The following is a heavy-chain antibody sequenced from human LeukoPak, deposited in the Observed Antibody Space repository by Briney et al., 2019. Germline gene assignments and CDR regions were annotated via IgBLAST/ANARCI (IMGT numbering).Heavy chain of an antibody. V-gene: IGHV3-33*01. CDR2: IWYDESNK. Sequence: GGSLRLSCAASGFSFSIYGMHWVRQAPGKGLEWVARIWYDESNKYYADSVKGRFTISRDNSKNTLYLQMNSLRVEDTAVYYCARRQGDAFDIWGQGTMVTVSS. CDR1: GFSFSIYG. CDR3: ARRQGDAFDI. J-gene: IGHJ3*02.